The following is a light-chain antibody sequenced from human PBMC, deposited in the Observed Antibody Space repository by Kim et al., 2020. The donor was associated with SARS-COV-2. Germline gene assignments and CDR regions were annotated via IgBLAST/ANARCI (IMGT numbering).Light chain of an antibody. CDR1: PPIRDS. Sequence: VTMACQARPPIRDSLAWYQQKTGRAPNRLFFSATRLARAVPSGFSASASETEYTLTISSLQPEDFAIYYCQQYSGTLGTFGQGTKVDI. J-gene: IGKJ1*01. CDR2: SAT. CDR3: QQYSGTLGT. V-gene: IGKV1-NL1*01.